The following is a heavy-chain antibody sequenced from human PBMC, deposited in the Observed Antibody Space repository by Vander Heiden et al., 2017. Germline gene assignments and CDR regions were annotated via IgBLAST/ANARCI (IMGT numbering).Heavy chain of an antibody. Sequence: QVQLVQSGAEVRKPGSSVRAPCEASGGNFTNYEVNWVRQAPGQGLEWMGGIIPMFGTTNYAQKFHGRVTITADESTNTAYMEVSSLTSEDTAVYYCAKVGVAVAGTPYFDYWGQGTLVTVSS. V-gene: IGHV1-69*01. D-gene: IGHD6-19*01. CDR1: GGNFTNYE. CDR3: AKVGVAVAGTPYFDY. CDR2: IIPMFGTT. J-gene: IGHJ4*02.